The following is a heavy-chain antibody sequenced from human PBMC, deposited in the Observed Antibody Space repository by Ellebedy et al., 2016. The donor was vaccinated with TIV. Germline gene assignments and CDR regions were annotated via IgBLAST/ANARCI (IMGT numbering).Heavy chain of an antibody. Sequence: PGGSLRLSCEASGFTFSSYWMSWVRQAPGKGLEWVANIKQGGSETNYVDSVEGRFTISRDNANNSLFLQMNSLRVDDTAVYYCARGSTTVTSKNWFDPWGQGTPVTVPS. CDR1: GFTFSSYW. CDR2: IKQGGSET. V-gene: IGHV3-7*03. J-gene: IGHJ5*02. CDR3: ARGSTTVTSKNWFDP. D-gene: IGHD4-17*01.